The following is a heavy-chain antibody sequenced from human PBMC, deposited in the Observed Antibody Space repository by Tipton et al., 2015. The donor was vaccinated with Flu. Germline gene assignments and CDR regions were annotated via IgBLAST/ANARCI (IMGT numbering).Heavy chain of an antibody. D-gene: IGHD4-11*01. J-gene: IGHJ5*02. CDR3: ARRDYSNYVSEPKNWFDP. CDR2: IYYSGSP. CDR1: GGSISSYY. V-gene: IGHV4-59*08. Sequence: TLSLTCTVSGGSISSYYWSWIRQPPGKGLEWIGYIYYSGSPHYNPSLKSRVTISIDTSKHQFSLRLRSVTAADTALYYCARRDYSNYVSEPKNWFDPWGQGILVTVSS.